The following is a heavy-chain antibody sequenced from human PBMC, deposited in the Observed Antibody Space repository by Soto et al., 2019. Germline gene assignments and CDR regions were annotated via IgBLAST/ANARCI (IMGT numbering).Heavy chain of an antibody. CDR2: ISYDGSNK. D-gene: IGHD6-19*01. CDR3: ARAPGIAVSAFLY. CDR1: GFTFISYA. V-gene: IGHV3-30-3*01. Sequence: QVQLVESGGGVVQPGRSLRLSCAASGFTFISYAMYWVRQAPGKGLEWVAFISYDGSNKYYADSVKGRFTISRDNSKNTLYLQMNSLRAEDTAVYYCARAPGIAVSAFLYWGQGTLVTVSS. J-gene: IGHJ4*02.